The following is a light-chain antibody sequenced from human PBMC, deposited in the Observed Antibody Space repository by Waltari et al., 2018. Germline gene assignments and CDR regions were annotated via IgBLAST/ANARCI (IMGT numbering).Light chain of an antibody. CDR2: DVS. CDR3: QQSYSTPRT. V-gene: IGKV1-39*01. Sequence: IQMTQSPPSLSASVGDTVTITCRASQSLNTYLNWYQQKPGKAPKLLIYDVSSLQSGVPSRFSGSGSGTDVTLTISSLQPEEFATYYCQQSYSTPRTFGHGTKVEI. CDR1: QSLNTY. J-gene: IGKJ1*01.